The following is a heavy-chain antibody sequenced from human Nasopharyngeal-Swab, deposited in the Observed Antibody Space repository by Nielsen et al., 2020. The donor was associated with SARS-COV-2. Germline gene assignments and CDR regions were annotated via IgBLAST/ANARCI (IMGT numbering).Heavy chain of an antibody. D-gene: IGHD2-8*02. Sequence: GESLKISCAASGFTFSSYVMSWVRQAPGKGLEWVSVIYSGGSSTYYADSVKGRFTISRDNSKNTLYLQMNSLRAEDTAVYYCAKDGTLLGYYYYGMDVWGQGTTVTVSS. CDR2: IYSGGSST. CDR3: AKDGTLLGYYYYGMDV. J-gene: IGHJ6*02. CDR1: GFTFSSYV. V-gene: IGHV3-23*03.